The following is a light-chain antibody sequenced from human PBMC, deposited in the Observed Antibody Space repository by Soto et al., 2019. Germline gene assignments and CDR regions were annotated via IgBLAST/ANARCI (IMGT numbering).Light chain of an antibody. CDR1: QSVGSN. Sequence: EIVMTQSPATLSVSPGERATLSCWASQSVGSNLAWYQQKPGQAPRLLIYAASTRATGIPARFSGSGSGTEFTLTISSLQSEDFAVYYCQQYHKWPPLTFGGGTKLDSK. CDR2: AAS. CDR3: QQYHKWPPLT. J-gene: IGKJ4*01. V-gene: IGKV3-15*01.